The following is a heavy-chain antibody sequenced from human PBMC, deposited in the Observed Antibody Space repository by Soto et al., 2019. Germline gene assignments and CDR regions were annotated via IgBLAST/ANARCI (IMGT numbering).Heavy chain of an antibody. J-gene: IGHJ4*02. CDR1: GGSFSGYY. Sequence: TLSLTCAVYGGSFSGYYWSWIRQPPGKGLEWIGEINHSGSTNYNPSLKSRVTISVDTSKNQFSLKLSSVTAADTAVYYCARGRKKYCTNGVCYKGGPEYFDYWGQGTLVTVSS. CDR3: ARGRKKYCTNGVCYKGGPEYFDY. CDR2: INHSGST. D-gene: IGHD2-8*01. V-gene: IGHV4-34*01.